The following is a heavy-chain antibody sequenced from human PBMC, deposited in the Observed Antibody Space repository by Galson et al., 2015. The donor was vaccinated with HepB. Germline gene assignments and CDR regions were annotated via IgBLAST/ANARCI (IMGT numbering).Heavy chain of an antibody. CDR1: GFTFSSHA. CDR2: IRGGGFGT. Sequence: LRLSCAASGFTFSSHAMSWVRQAPGKGLEWVGDIRGGGFGTFYADSVKGRFAISRDNSKNMVYLQMNSLRIEDTAVYYCAKEGYGSGSFYSTSIDYWGQGTLVTVSS. CDR3: AKEGYGSGSFYSTSIDY. V-gene: IGHV3-23*01. J-gene: IGHJ4*02. D-gene: IGHD3-10*01.